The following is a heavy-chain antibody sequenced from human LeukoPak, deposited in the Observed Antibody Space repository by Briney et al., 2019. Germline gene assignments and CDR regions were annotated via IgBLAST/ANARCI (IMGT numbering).Heavy chain of an antibody. J-gene: IGHJ4*02. CDR2: IIPILNVP. CDR3: ARDRPRARYFDY. Sequence: SVKVSCKASGGTFNDYSISWVRQAPGQGLEWMGRIIPILNVPNYAQKFEGRVTITADKSTNTAYMELSSLKSEDTAVYFCARDRPRARYFDYWGQGTLVTVS. V-gene: IGHV1-69*04. D-gene: IGHD2-15*01. CDR1: GGTFNDYS.